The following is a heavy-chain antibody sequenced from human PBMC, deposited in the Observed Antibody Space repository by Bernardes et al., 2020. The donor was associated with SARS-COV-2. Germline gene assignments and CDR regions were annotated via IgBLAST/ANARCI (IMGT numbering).Heavy chain of an antibody. D-gene: IGHD4-17*01. Sequence: GSLRLSCAASGFTFSSYNMNWVRQAPGKGLEWVSSISDSSSYIDYADSVKGRVTISRDNAKNSLNPQMNSLRAEDTAGYYFAREPYGDSSFDYWGQGTLVTVSS. V-gene: IGHV3-21*01. CDR3: AREPYGDSSFDY. CDR1: GFTFSSYN. CDR2: ISDSSSYI. J-gene: IGHJ4*02.